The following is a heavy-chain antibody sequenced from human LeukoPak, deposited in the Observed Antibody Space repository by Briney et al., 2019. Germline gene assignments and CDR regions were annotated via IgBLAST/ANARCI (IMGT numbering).Heavy chain of an antibody. V-gene: IGHV1-2*04. CDR2: INPNSGGT. CDR3: AREDYSDYYGMDV. CDR1: GYTFTSYD. D-gene: IGHD2-21*01. Sequence: ASVKVSCKASGYTFTSYDINWVRQATGQGLEWMGWINPNSGGTNYAQKFQGWVTMTRDTSISTAYMELSRLRSDDTAVYYCAREDYSDYYGMDVWGQGTTVTVSS. J-gene: IGHJ6*02.